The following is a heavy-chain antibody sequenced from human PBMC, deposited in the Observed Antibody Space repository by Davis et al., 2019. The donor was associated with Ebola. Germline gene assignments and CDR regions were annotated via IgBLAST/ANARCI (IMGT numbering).Heavy chain of an antibody. V-gene: IGHV3-7*03. CDR2: INEGGSDR. Sequence: GESLKISCAASGFTFRNYWMSWVRQAPGKGLEWVALINEGGSDRHYVDSVKGRFTISRDNAKNSLYLQMNSLRDDDTAVHYCTSGASCPHWGQGTLVTVSS. CDR1: GFTFRNYW. D-gene: IGHD1-26*01. J-gene: IGHJ4*02. CDR3: TSGASCPH.